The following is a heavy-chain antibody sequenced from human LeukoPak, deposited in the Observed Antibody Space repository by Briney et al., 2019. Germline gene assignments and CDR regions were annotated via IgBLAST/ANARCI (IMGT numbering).Heavy chain of an antibody. CDR2: ISFDGRKK. CDR1: GFNFNNYV. V-gene: IGHV3-30*03. J-gene: IGHJ3*02. D-gene: IGHD3-10*01. CDR3: ARGAEKILSFGEYPSDAFDI. Sequence: PGGSLRLSCAASGFNFNNYVMHWVRQAPGKGLEWVTEISFDGRKKTYVDSVKGRFTISRDSPKHTVYLQMDSLRAEDTAVYYCARGAEKILSFGEYPSDAFDIWGQGTMVSVIS.